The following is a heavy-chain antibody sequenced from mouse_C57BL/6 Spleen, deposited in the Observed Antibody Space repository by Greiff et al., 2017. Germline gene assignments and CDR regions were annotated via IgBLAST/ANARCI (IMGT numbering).Heavy chain of an antibody. D-gene: IGHD1-1*01. CDR3: ARGDYGSSMDY. Sequence: QVQLKESDAELVKPGASVKISCKVSGYTFTDHTIHWMKQRPEQGLEWIGYIYPRHGSTKYNETFKGKATLTADKSSSTAYMQINSLTSEDAAVYFCARGDYGSSMDYWGQGTSVTVSS. CDR2: IYPRHGST. J-gene: IGHJ4*01. CDR1: GYTFTDHT. V-gene: IGHV1-78*01.